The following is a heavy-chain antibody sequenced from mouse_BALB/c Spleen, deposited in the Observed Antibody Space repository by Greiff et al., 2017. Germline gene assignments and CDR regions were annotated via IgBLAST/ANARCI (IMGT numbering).Heavy chain of an antibody. CDR2: ISSGGGST. CDR1: GFAFSSYD. CDR3: ARQALPFAY. D-gene: IGHD2-12*01. J-gene: IGHJ3*01. Sequence: EVQLVESGGGLVKPGGSLKLSCAASGFAFSSYDMSWVRQTPEKRLEWVAYISSGGGSTYYPDTVKGRFTISRDNAKNTLYLQMSSLKSEDTAMYYCARQALPFAYWGQGTLVTVSA. V-gene: IGHV5-12-1*01.